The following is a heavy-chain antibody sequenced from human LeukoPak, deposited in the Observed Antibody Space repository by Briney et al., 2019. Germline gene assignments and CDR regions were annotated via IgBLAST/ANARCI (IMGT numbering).Heavy chain of an antibody. D-gene: IGHD3-22*01. J-gene: IGHJ4*02. Sequence: GGSLRLSCAASGFTFSSYSMNWVRQAPGKGLEWVANIRQDGAERYYVDSVKGRFTISRDNAKNSVYLEMNSLRVEDTAVYFCARAPYFESSGPLWGQGTLVTVSS. V-gene: IGHV3-7*01. CDR2: IRQDGAER. CDR1: GFTFSSYS. CDR3: ARAPYFESSGPL.